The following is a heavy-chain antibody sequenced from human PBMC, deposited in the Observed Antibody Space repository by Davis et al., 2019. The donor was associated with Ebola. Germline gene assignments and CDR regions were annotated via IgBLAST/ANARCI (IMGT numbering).Heavy chain of an antibody. Sequence: SGPTLVKPTQTLTLTCTFSGFSLSARGMCVSWIRPPPARALEWLARIDWDDDKYYSTSLKTRLTISKDTSKNQVVLTMTNVDPVDTGTYYCARTYYGSIVSPPDWGQGTLVTVSS. CDR1: GFSLSARGMC. D-gene: IGHD3-10*01. CDR3: ARTYYGSIVSPPD. V-gene: IGHV2-70*11. J-gene: IGHJ4*02. CDR2: IDWDDDK.